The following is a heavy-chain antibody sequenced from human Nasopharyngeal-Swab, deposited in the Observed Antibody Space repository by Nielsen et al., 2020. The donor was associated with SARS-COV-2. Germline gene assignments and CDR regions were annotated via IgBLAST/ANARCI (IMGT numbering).Heavy chain of an antibody. CDR3: ARGTYSSGWYTNNFYYGMDV. D-gene: IGHD6-19*01. CDR1: GDSVSSNSAA. J-gene: IGHJ6*02. Sequence: SQTLSLTCAISGDSVSSNSAAWNWIRQSPSRGLEWLGRTYYRSKWSSDYPVSVKSRITINPDTSKNQFSLQLNSVTPEDTAVYYCARGTYSSGWYTNNFYYGMDVWGQGTTVTVSS. V-gene: IGHV6-1*01. CDR2: TYYRSKWSS.